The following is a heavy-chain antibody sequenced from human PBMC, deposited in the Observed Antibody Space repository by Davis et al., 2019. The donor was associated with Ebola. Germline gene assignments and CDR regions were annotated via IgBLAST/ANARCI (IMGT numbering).Heavy chain of an antibody. CDR3: ARIVPDWYDSSGYSRNGRFDF. Sequence: GGSLRLSCAASGFTFDDYAMHWVRQAPGKGLEWVSGISWNSGSIGYADFVKGRFTISRDNAKNSLYLQMNSLRAADTAVYHCARIVPDWYDSSGYSRNGRFDFWGQGTPVTVFS. CDR2: ISWNSGSI. J-gene: IGHJ4*02. V-gene: IGHV3-9*01. CDR1: GFTFDDYA. D-gene: IGHD3-22*01.